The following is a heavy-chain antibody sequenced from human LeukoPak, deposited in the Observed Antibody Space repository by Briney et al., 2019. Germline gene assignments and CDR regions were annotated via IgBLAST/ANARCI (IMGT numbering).Heavy chain of an antibody. J-gene: IGHJ5*02. CDR3: ARGDPGFSTLDL. CDR1: GGSFSDYS. Sequence: PSETLSLTCAVYGGSFSDYSRTWIRQSPGRGLEWIGEINDSGDTRSNPSLKSRVSISTDTSRNQFSLNMSSVTAADTAVYYCARGDPGFSTLDLWGQGSLITVSS. D-gene: IGHD3-3*01. CDR2: INDSGDT. V-gene: IGHV4-34*01.